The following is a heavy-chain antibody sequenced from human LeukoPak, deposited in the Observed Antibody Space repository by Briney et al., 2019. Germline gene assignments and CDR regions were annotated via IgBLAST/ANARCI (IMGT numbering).Heavy chain of an antibody. CDR1: GGSISSSSYY. D-gene: IGHD4-17*01. Sequence: SETLSLTCTVSGGSISSSSYYWGWIRQPPGKGLEWIGSIYYSGSTYYNPSLKSRVTISVDTSKNRFSLKLSSVTAADTAVYYCATYDKVDYGDYVGFDYWGQGTLVTVSS. J-gene: IGHJ4*02. V-gene: IGHV4-39*01. CDR2: IYYSGST. CDR3: ATYDKVDYGDYVGFDY.